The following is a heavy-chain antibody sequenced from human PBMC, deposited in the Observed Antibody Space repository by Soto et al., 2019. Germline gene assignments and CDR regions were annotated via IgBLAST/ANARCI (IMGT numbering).Heavy chain of an antibody. CDR2: VSYSGIA. CDR3: ASHSLYGGPFDP. V-gene: IGHV4-39*02. D-gene: IGHD3-10*01. J-gene: IGHJ5*02. CDR1: GVSLSRFGSY. Sequence: SETLSLTCTVSGVSLSRFGSYRGWIRHPPGKGLDWIGSVSYSGIADSNPSRKGLGTIIVDKSKNHVSLRLSSVTAADTAVYYCASHSLYGGPFDPWGQGTQVTVS.